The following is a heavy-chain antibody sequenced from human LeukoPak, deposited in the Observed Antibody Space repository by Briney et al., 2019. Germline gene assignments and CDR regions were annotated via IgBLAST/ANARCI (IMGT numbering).Heavy chain of an antibody. D-gene: IGHD3-10*01. J-gene: IGHJ6*04. CDR1: GYTFTSYG. Sequence: GASVKVSCKASGYTFTSYGISWVRQAPGQGLEWMGWISAYNGNTNYAQKLQGGVTMTTDTSTSTAYMELRSLRSDDTAVYYCARDEVRGVPYYYYGMDVWGKGTTVTVSS. V-gene: IGHV1-18*04. CDR2: ISAYNGNT. CDR3: ARDEVRGVPYYYYGMDV.